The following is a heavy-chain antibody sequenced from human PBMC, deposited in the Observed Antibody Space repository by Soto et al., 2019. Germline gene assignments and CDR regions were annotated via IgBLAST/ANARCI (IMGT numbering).Heavy chain of an antibody. CDR2: INHSGST. V-gene: IGHV4-34*01. CDR1: GGSFSGYY. D-gene: IGHD2-2*01. J-gene: IGHJ4*02. Sequence: QVQLQQWGAGLLKPSETLSLTCAVYGGSFSGYYWSWIRQPPGKGLEWIGEINHSGSTNYNPSLKSRVTISVDTSKNQFSLKLSSVTAADTAVYYCAREIHIVVVPGYYFDYWGQGTLVTVSS. CDR3: AREIHIVVVPGYYFDY.